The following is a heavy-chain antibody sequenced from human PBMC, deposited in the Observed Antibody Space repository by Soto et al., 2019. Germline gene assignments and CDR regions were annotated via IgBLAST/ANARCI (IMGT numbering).Heavy chain of an antibody. J-gene: IGHJ3*01. CDR1: NAYIIHYY. D-gene: IGHD4-17*01. Sequence: VQLQESGPGLLKPSETLSLTCTVSNAYIIHYYWSWIRQPPGKGPEWIGYIYYIGSTNDNPSLKSRVSMSVDMSRNQPSLTLNSVTSADTAVYYCARRLTLATTTGDGFDVWGPGTRVTVSS. V-gene: IGHV4-59*01. CDR2: IYYIGST. CDR3: ARRLTLATTTGDGFDV.